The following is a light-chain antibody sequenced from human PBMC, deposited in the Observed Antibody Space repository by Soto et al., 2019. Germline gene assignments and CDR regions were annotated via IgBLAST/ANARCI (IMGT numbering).Light chain of an antibody. Sequence: QSVLTQPASVSGSPGQSITISCTGTSSDIGGYNYVSWYQQHPGKAPNLMIYDVINRPSGFFNRFSGSKSGNTASLTISGLQAEDEADYYCSSYTSSSTYVFGTGTKVTVL. J-gene: IGLJ1*01. V-gene: IGLV2-14*01. CDR2: DVI. CDR1: SSDIGGYNY. CDR3: SSYTSSSTYV.